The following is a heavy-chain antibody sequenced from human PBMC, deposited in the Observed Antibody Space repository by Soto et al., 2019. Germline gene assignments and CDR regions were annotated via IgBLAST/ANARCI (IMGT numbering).Heavy chain of an antibody. V-gene: IGHV3-49*03. D-gene: IGHD6-6*01. CDR3: TRVASNYYYYYGMDV. Sequence: GGSLRLSCTASGSTFGDYAMSWFRQAPGKGLEWVGFIRSKAYGGTTEYAASVKGRFTISRDDSKSIAYLQMNSLKTEDTAVYYCTRVASNYYYYYGMDVWGQGTTVTVSS. J-gene: IGHJ6*02. CDR2: IRSKAYGGTT. CDR1: GSTFGDYA.